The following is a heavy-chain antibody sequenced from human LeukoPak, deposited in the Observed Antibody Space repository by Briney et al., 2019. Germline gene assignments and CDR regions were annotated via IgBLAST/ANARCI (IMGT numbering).Heavy chain of an antibody. Sequence: GGSLRLSCAASGFTFSSYGVHWVRQAPGKGLEWVAVIWYDGSNKYYADSVKGRFTISRDNSKNTLYLQMNSLRAEDTAVYYCARDAEPTVTTSGYYYGMDVWGQGTTVTVSS. J-gene: IGHJ6*02. CDR3: ARDAEPTVTTSGYYYGMDV. CDR2: IWYDGSNK. D-gene: IGHD4-11*01. CDR1: GFTFSSYG. V-gene: IGHV3-33*01.